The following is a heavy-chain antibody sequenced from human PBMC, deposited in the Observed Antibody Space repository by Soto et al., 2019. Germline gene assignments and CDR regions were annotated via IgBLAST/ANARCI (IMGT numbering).Heavy chain of an antibody. Sequence: PSETLSLTCAVYGGSFSGYYWSWIRQPPGKGLEWIGEISHSGSTNYNPSLKSRVTISVDTSKNQFSLKLSSVTAADTAVYYCARAKAGVAATFFTYFDYWGQGTLVTVSS. CDR1: GGSFSGYY. CDR2: ISHSGST. J-gene: IGHJ4*02. CDR3: ARAKAGVAATFFTYFDY. V-gene: IGHV4-34*01. D-gene: IGHD2-15*01.